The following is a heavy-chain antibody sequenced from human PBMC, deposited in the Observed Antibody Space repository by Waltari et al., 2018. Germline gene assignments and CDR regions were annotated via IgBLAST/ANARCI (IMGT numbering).Heavy chain of an antibody. CDR1: GYSNRSGYY. Sequence: QVQLQESGPGLLNPSETLSLTCAVSGYSNRSGYYWGWVRQPPGKGLEWIGSVYHSGNTYYNPSLKSRLSISADTSNNQLSLKLSSVTAADTAVYYCARGAAAGSGPLIDYWGQGILVTVSS. J-gene: IGHJ4*02. V-gene: IGHV4-38-2*01. CDR2: VYHSGNT. D-gene: IGHD6-13*01. CDR3: ARGAAAGSGPLIDY.